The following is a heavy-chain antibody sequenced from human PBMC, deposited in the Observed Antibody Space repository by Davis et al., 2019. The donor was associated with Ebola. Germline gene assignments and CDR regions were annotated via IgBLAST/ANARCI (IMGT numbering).Heavy chain of an antibody. CDR1: GFNFDNSW. D-gene: IGHD3-10*01. Sequence: GESLKISCVASGFNFDNSWMTWVRQAPGKGLEWVANTKGDGSLENYVDSVKGRFTISRDNAKKSLYPEMNSLRAEDTALYYCAKEAGRYGSGSYVTNWGQGTLVAVSS. CDR2: TKGDGSLE. V-gene: IGHV3-7*03. CDR3: AKEAGRYGSGSYVTN. J-gene: IGHJ4*02.